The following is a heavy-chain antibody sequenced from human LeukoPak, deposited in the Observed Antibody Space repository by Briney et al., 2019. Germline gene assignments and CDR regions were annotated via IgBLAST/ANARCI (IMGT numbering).Heavy chain of an antibody. CDR1: GFSFDKFG. V-gene: IGHV3-64*01. CDR2: VSADESGK. J-gene: IGHJ5*02. Sequence: PGGSLRLSCVASGFSFDKFGMHWVRQAPGKGLEYVSSVSADESGKYYTKSVRGRFSISRDNSKNTMYLQLGNLRPDDMGIYYCASLDRSEIPWGPGPLVTVSS. CDR3: ASLDRSEIP. D-gene: IGHD1-26*01.